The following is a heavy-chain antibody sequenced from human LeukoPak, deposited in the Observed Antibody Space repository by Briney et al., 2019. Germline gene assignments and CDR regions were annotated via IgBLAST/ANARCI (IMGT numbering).Heavy chain of an antibody. J-gene: IGHJ4*02. CDR3: ALITMVRGVIIGYY. D-gene: IGHD3-10*01. CDR2: INAGNGNT. V-gene: IGHV1-3*01. CDR1: GYTFTSYA. Sequence: ASVKVSCKASGYTFTSYAMHWVRQAPGQRLEWMGWINAGNGNTKYSQKFQGRVTITRDTSASTAYMELSSLRFEDTAVYYCALITMVRGVIIGYYWGQGTLVTVSS.